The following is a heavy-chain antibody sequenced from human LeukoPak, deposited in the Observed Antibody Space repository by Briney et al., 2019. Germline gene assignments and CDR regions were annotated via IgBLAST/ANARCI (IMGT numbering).Heavy chain of an antibody. J-gene: IGHJ4*02. CDR3: ARHSRPYASSWFDY. V-gene: IGHV4-39*01. Sequence: SETQTLPCTVSGGSISSSSFYWGWIRQPPGKGLEWIGSIFYSGSTSYNPSLKSRVTISVDTSKNQFSLKLSSVTAADTAVYYCARHSRPYASSWFDYWGQGTLVTVSS. D-gene: IGHD6-13*01. CDR1: GGSISSSSFY. CDR2: IFYSGST.